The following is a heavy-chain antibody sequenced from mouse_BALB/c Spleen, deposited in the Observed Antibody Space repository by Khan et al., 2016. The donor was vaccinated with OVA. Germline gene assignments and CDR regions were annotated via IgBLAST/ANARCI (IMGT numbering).Heavy chain of an antibody. CDR3: TRWATWYFDV. V-gene: IGHV1-63*02. Sequence: VKLQESGVELVRPGTSVKISCKASGYTFTNYWLGWLKKRPGHGLEWIGDIYPGGGYINYNEKFKVKATLTAGTSSSTAYIQLSSLTSGDSAVYFCTRWATWYFDVWGAGTTVTVSS. CDR1: GYTFTNYW. J-gene: IGHJ1*01. D-gene: IGHD3-1*01. CDR2: IYPGGGYI.